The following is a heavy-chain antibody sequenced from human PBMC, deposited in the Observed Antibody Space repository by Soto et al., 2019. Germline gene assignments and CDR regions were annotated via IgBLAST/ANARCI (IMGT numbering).Heavy chain of an antibody. V-gene: IGHV1-18*04. D-gene: IGHD6-19*01. J-gene: IGHJ4*02. CDR2: ISAYNGNT. CDR3: ARDNEESREEYSSGWYFDY. CDR1: GCTFTSYG. Sequence: QVQLVQSGAEVKKPGASGKVACKASGCTFTSYGISWVRQAPGQGLEWMGWISAYNGNTNYAQKLQGSGTMTADTSTSTAYMELRSLRSDDTAVYYCARDNEESREEYSSGWYFDYWGPGTLVTVSS.